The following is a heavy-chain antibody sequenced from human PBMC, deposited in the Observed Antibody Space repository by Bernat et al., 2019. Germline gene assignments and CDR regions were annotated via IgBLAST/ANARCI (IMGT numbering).Heavy chain of an antibody. D-gene: IGHD3-3*01. CDR1: GGSFSGYY. V-gene: IGHV4-34*01. Sequence: QVQLQQWGAGLLKPSETLSLTCAVYGGSFSGYYWSWIRQPPGKGLVWIGEINHSGSTNYNPSLKSRVTISVDTSKNQFSLKLSSVTAADTAVYYCARVGVNSAGPSDYWGQGTLVTVSS. CDR2: INHSGST. CDR3: ARVGVNSAGPSDY. J-gene: IGHJ4*02.